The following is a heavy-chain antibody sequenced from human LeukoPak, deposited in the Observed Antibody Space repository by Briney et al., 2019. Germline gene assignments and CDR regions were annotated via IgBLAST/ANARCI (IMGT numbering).Heavy chain of an antibody. CDR3: AKDGGTYSADY. J-gene: IGHJ4*02. V-gene: IGHV1-46*01. D-gene: IGHD1-26*01. Sequence: ASVKVSCKASGYTFTTYKMHRVRQAPGRGLEWMGILNPSGSGTRNAQKFQGRVTMTRDTSTSTVYMELSSLRSEDTAVYYCAKDGGTYSADYWGQGTLVTVSS. CDR1: GYTFTTYK. CDR2: LNPSGSGT.